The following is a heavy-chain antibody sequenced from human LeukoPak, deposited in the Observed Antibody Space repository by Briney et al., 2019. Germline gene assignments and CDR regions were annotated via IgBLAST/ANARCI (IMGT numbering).Heavy chain of an antibody. J-gene: IGHJ4*02. D-gene: IGHD3-22*01. V-gene: IGHV3-33*01. CDR3: ARSSRPLYYYDSSGYSDY. CDR2: IWYDGSNK. Sequence: GGSLRLSCAASGFTFSSYGMHWVRQAPGKGLEWVAVIWYDGSNKYYADSVKGRFTISRDNSKNTLYLQMNSLRAEDTAVYYCARSSRPLYYYDSSGYSDYWGQGTLVTVSS. CDR1: GFTFSSYG.